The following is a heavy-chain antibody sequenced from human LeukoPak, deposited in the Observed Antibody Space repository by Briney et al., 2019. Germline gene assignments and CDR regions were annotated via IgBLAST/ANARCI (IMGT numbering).Heavy chain of an antibody. Sequence: SVKVSCKASGGTFSSYAISWVRQAPGQGLEWMGGIIPIFGTANYAQKFQGRVTITADESTSTAYMELSSLRSEDTAVYYCARDGGYYYDSSGPNGAGAFDIWGQGTMVTVSS. J-gene: IGHJ3*02. CDR1: GGTFSSYA. D-gene: IGHD3-22*01. CDR2: IIPIFGTA. CDR3: ARDGGYYYDSSGPNGAGAFDI. V-gene: IGHV1-69*13.